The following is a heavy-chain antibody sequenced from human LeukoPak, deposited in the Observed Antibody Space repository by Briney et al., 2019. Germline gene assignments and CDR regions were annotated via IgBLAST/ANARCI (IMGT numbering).Heavy chain of an antibody. D-gene: IGHD2-2*01. V-gene: IGHV7-4-1*02. CDR3: ARGSPSSSQPDFDY. J-gene: IGHJ4*02. CDR1: GYTFTSYA. Sequence: GASVKVSCKASGYTFTSYAMNWVRQAPGQGLEWMGWINTNAGNPTYAQGFTGRFVFSVDTSVSTAYLQISSLKAEDTAVYYCARGSPSSSQPDFDYWGQGTLVTVSS. CDR2: INTNAGNP.